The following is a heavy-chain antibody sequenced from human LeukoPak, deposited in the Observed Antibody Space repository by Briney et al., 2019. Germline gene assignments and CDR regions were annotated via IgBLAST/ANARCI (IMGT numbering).Heavy chain of an antibody. CDR1: RFTFRIYE. CDR2: ISSSGSTI. V-gene: IGHV3-48*03. Sequence: PGGSLRLSCAASRFTFRIYEINWVRQAPGKGLERVSYISSSGSTIYYADSVKGRYTISRDNTKNTLYLQMNSLRAQDTAVCFFAELGITMIGCVWGKGTKVTICS. J-gene: IGHJ6*04. CDR3: AELGITMIGCV. D-gene: IGHD3-10*02.